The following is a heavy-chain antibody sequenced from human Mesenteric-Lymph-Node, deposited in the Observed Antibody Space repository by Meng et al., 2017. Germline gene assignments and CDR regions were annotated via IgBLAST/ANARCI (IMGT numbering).Heavy chain of an antibody. J-gene: IGHJ4*02. D-gene: IGHD1-14*01. V-gene: IGHV4-4*02. CDR3: ARDPTGGEDHQRV. CDR1: GGSISSSNW. CDR2: IYHSGIT. Sequence: QGLLEEACPGLVKPSGTLSLTCAVSGGSISSSNWWSWVRQPPGKGLEWIGKIYHSGITIYNPSLKSRVTMSVDNSKNQFSLKLNSMTAADTAVYYCARDPTGGEDHQRVWGQGTLVTVSS.